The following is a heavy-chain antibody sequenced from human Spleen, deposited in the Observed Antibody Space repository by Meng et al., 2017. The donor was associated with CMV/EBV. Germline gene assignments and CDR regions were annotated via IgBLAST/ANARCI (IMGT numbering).Heavy chain of an antibody. CDR2: LYTGGGGT. D-gene: IGHD3-3*01. J-gene: IGHJ4*02. V-gene: IGHV3-23*03. CDR3: AKVRRASGSYFDY. CDR1: GFTFNNYA. Sequence: AASGFTFNNYAMSWVRQAPGKGLEWVSVLYTGGGGTYYADSVKGRFTISRDNSKNTLYLQMNSLRAEDTAVYYCAKVRRASGSYFDYWGQGTLVTVSS.